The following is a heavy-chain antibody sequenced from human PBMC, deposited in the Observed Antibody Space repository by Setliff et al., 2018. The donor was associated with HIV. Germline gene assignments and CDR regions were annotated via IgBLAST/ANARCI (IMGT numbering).Heavy chain of an antibody. D-gene: IGHD5-18*01. J-gene: IGHJ6*02. Sequence: ASVKVSCKASGYTFTNYFIHWVRQAPGQGLEWMGIINPSDVSTTYAQKFQGRVTMTSDTSTSTVYMELSSLRSEDTAVYYCARSGWIQLWFNYYYGMDVWGQGTTVTVSS. CDR3: ARSGWIQLWFNYYYGMDV. CDR1: GYTFTNYF. CDR2: INPSDVST. V-gene: IGHV1-46*01.